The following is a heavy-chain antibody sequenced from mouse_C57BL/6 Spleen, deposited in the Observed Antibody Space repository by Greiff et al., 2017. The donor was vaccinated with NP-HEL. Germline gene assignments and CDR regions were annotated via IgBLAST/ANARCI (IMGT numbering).Heavy chain of an antibody. Sequence: QVQLQQSGAELARPGASVKLSCKASGYTFTSYGISWVKQRTGQGLEWIGEIYPRSGNTYYNEKFKGKATLTADKSSSTAYMELRSLTSEDSAVYFCARWSLITTVNYAMDYWGQGTSVTVSS. V-gene: IGHV1-81*01. CDR1: GYTFTSYG. CDR2: IYPRSGNT. D-gene: IGHD1-1*01. J-gene: IGHJ4*01. CDR3: ARWSLITTVNYAMDY.